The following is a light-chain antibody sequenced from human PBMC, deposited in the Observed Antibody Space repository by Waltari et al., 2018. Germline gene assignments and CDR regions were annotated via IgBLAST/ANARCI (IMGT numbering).Light chain of an antibody. CDR1: QSISSY. Sequence: DIQMTQSPSSLSASVGDRVTITCRASQSISSYLNWYQQKPGKAPKLLIYAASSLQSGVPSRFSGSGSGTDFTLTISSLQHEYFATYYCQQSYSTPRTFGQGTKLEIK. J-gene: IGKJ2*01. CDR2: AAS. CDR3: QQSYSTPRT. V-gene: IGKV1-39*01.